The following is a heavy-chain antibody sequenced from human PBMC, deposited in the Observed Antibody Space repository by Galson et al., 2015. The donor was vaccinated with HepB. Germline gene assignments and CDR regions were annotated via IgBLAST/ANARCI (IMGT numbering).Heavy chain of an antibody. Sequence: CAISGDSVSSSTAAWNWIRQSPPRGLEWLGRTYYRSKWYNDYAVSVKSRITINPDTSKNQFSLQLSSMTPDDTAVYYCARDSFYDNTGYPVPRNFGMDVWGQGTTVTVSS. V-gene: IGHV6-1*01. CDR2: TYYRSKWYN. CDR3: ARDSFYDNTGYPVPRNFGMDV. J-gene: IGHJ6*02. D-gene: IGHD3-22*01. CDR1: GDSVSSSTAA.